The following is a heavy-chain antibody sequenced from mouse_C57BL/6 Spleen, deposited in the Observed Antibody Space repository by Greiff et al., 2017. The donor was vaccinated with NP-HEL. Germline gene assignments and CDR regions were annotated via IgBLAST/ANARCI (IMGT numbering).Heavy chain of an antibody. Sequence: EVQLHQSGPELVKPGASVKIPCKASGYTFTDYNMDWVKQSHGKSLEWIGDINPNNGGTIYNQKFKGKATLTVDKSSSTAYMELRSLTSEDTAVYYCARGLLLSGYFDVWGTGTTVTVSS. J-gene: IGHJ1*03. V-gene: IGHV1-18*01. CDR2: INPNNGGT. CDR3: ARGLLLSGYFDV. D-gene: IGHD2-1*01. CDR1: GYTFTDYN.